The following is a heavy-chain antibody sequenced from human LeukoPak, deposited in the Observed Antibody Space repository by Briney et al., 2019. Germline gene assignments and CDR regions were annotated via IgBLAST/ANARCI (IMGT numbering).Heavy chain of an antibody. J-gene: IGHJ6*03. CDR1: GFTFSSYA. D-gene: IGHD6-19*01. CDR2: INNSGGST. Sequence: PGGSLRLSCAASGFTFSSYAMHWVRQAPGKGLEYVSAINNSGGSTYYANSVRGRFTISRDNSKNTLYLQMGSLRAEDMAVYFCARGKSVAGDYFYMDVWGKGTTVTVSS. CDR3: ARGKSVAGDYFYMDV. V-gene: IGHV3-64*01.